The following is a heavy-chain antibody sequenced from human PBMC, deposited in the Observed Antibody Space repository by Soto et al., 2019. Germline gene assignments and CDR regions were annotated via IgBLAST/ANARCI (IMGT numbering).Heavy chain of an antibody. CDR2: ISYDGSNK. V-gene: IGHV3-30*18. CDR1: GFTFSSYG. CDR3: AKDSVGAALIVGATPDDY. D-gene: IGHD1-26*01. J-gene: IGHJ4*02. Sequence: QVQLVESGGGVVQPGRSLRLSCAASGFTFSSYGMHWVRQAPGKGLEWVAVISYDGSNKYYADSVKGRFTISRDNSKNTLYLQMHSLRAEDTAVYYCAKDSVGAALIVGATPDDYWGQGTLVTVSS.